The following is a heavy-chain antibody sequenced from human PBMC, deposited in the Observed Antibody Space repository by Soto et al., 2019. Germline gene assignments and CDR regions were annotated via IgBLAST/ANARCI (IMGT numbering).Heavy chain of an antibody. J-gene: IGHJ6*02. CDR3: AKQSAGYHGMDV. CDR2: IYPGDSDT. Sequence: GESLKISCQASGYSFTSYWIGWVRQMPGKGLGWMGVIYPGDSDTRYSPSFQGQVTISADKSINTAYLQWSSLKASDTAIYYCAKQSAGYHGMDVWGQGTTVTVSS. V-gene: IGHV5-51*01. CDR1: GYSFTSYW.